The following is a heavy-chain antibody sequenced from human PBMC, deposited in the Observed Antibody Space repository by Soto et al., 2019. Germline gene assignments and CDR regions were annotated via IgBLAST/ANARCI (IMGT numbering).Heavy chain of an antibody. V-gene: IGHV4-39*01. D-gene: IGHD3-16*01. Sequence: SETLSLTCTVSGGSISSSSYYWGWIRQPPGKGLEWIGSIYYSGYTYYNPSLRSRVTISVDTSKNQFSLKLSSVTAADTAVYYCARHNGPLYVGYYYDMDVWGQGTTVTVSS. CDR2: IYYSGYT. CDR1: GGSISSSSYY. CDR3: ARHNGPLYVGYYYDMDV. J-gene: IGHJ6*02.